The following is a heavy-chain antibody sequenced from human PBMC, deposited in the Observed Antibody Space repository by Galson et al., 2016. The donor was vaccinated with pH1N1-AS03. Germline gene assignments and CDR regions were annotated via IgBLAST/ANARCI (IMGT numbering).Heavy chain of an antibody. Sequence: SLRLSCAATGFTVSSGYHMSWVRQAPGKGLEWVSVIHRGGDTYNADYVKGRFTIYRDNSKNTLFLQMNTLGVEDTAVYYCARDISTGCTAGGCYRGWFDSWGQGTLVTVSS. D-gene: IGHD2-15*01. CDR1: GFTVSSGY. CDR2: IHRGGDT. V-gene: IGHV3-66*02. CDR3: ARDISTGCTAGGCYRGWFDS. J-gene: IGHJ5*01.